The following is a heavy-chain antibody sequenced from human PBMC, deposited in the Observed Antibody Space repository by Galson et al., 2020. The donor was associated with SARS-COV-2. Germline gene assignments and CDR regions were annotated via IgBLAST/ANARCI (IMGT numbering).Heavy chain of an antibody. Sequence: VGSLRLSCTASGFTFSGYHVTWVRQTPGKGLEWVANINPDGSDQYYVDSVKGRFTISRDNAMNSLYLQMNSLRAEDTAVYYCARSPRVLDCWGQGTLVTVSS. D-gene: IGHD3-3*01. CDR1: GFTFSGYH. V-gene: IGHV3-7*01. CDR2: INPDGSDQ. CDR3: ARSPRVLDC. J-gene: IGHJ4*02.